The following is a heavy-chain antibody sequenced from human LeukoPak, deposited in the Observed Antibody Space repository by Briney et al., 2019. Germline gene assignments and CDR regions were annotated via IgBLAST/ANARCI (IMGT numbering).Heavy chain of an antibody. CDR1: GYSISSGYY. V-gene: IGHV4-38-2*02. CDR3: AREANNKSAFDY. CDR2: IYHSGST. Sequence: PSETLSLTCTVSGYSISSGYYWGWIRQPPGKGLEWIGSIYHSGSTYYNPSLKSRVTISVDTSKNQFSLKLSSVTAADTAVYYCAREANNKSAFDYWGQGTLVTVSS. J-gene: IGHJ4*02. D-gene: IGHD1-14*01.